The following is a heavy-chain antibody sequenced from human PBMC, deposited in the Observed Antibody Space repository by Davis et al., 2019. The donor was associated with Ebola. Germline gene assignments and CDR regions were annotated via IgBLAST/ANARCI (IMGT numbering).Heavy chain of an antibody. J-gene: IGHJ6*04. CDR3: ARDQSSVEYYYSMGV. V-gene: IGHV5-10-1*01. CDR1: GYNFATSW. CDR2: IDPSSSHR. D-gene: IGHD3-22*01. Sequence: GESLKISCKGSGYNFATSWISWVRQMPGKGLEWMGRIDPSSSHRTYRPSFQGHVTISVDKSIGTVYLQRGSLKASDTAMYYCARDQSSVEYYYSMGVWGKGTTVTVSS.